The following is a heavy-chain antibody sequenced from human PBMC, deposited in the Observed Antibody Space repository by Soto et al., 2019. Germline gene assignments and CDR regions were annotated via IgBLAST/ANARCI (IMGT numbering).Heavy chain of an antibody. CDR2: ISYDGSNK. Sequence: PGGSLRLSCAASGSTFSSYGMHWVRQAPGKGLEWVAVISYDGSNKYYADSVKGRFTISRDNSKNTLYLQMNSLRAEDTAVYYCAKGVTDYYDSSGYYPLDYWGQGTLVTVSS. J-gene: IGHJ4*02. CDR3: AKGVTDYYDSSGYYPLDY. V-gene: IGHV3-30*18. CDR1: GSTFSSYG. D-gene: IGHD3-22*01.